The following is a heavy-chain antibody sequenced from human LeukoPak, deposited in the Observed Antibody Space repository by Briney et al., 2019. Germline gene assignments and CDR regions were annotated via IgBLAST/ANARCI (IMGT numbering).Heavy chain of an antibody. CDR1: GGSISSYY. CDR3: ARVGFGNTPHPIDY. V-gene: IGHV4-59*01. J-gene: IGHJ4*02. CDR2: IYYTGST. Sequence: SETLSLTCTVSGGSISSYYWSWIRQPPGKGLEWIGYIYYTGSTNYNPSLKSRVTISVDTSRNQFSLELSSVTAADTAVYYCARVGFGNTPHPIDYWGQGTLVTVSS. D-gene: IGHD4-23*01.